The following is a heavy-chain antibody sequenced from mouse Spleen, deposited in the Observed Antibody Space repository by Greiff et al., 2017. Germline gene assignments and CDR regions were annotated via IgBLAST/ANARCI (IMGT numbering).Heavy chain of an antibody. CDR2: IDPEDGET. V-gene: IGHV14-2*01. J-gene: IGHJ3*01. CDR1: GFNIKHYY. Sequence: VQLQQSGAELVKPGASVKLSCTASGFNIKHYYMHWVKQRTEQGLEWIGRIDPEDGETKYVPKFQGKATITADTSSNTAYLQLSSLTSEDTAVYYCASKWDWFAYWGQGTLVTVSA. D-gene: IGHD4-1*01. CDR3: ASKWDWFAY.